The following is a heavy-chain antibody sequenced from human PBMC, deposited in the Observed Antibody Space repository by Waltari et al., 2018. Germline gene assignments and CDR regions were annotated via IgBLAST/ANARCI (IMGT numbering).Heavy chain of an antibody. Sequence: QVQLVQSGAEVKKPGSSVKVSCKASGGTFSSYAISWVRQAPGQGLEWMGWINAGNGNTKYSQKFQGRVTITRDTSASTAYMELSSLRSEDTAVYYCARGYDREIDYWGQGTLVTVSS. V-gene: IGHV1-3*01. CDR3: ARGYDREIDY. CDR1: GGTFSSYA. CDR2: INAGNGNT. D-gene: IGHD5-12*01. J-gene: IGHJ4*02.